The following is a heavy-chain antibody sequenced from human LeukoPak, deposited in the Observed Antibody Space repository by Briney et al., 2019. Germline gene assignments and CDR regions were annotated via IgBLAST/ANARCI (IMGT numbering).Heavy chain of an antibody. V-gene: IGHV1-69*13. CDR3: ATGPKYYYDSSGYYYWFDP. CDR2: IIPIFGTA. Sequence: SVKVSCKASGGTFSSYAISWVRQAPGQGLEWMGGIIPIFGTANYAQKFQGRVTITADESTSTAYMELSSLRSEDTAVYYCATGPKYYYDSSGYYYWFDPWGQGTLVTVSS. CDR1: GGTFSSYA. D-gene: IGHD3-22*01. J-gene: IGHJ5*02.